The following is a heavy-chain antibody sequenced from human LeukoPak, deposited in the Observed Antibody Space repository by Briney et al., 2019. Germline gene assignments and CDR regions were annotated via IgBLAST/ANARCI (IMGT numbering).Heavy chain of an antibody. CDR2: ISAYNGNT. Sequence: ASVKVSCKVSGYTLTELSMHWVRQAPGQGLEWMGWISAYNGNTNYAQKLQGRVTMTTDTSTSTAYMELRSLRSDDTAVYYCSIGIAVPGTDYWGQGTLVTVSS. CDR3: SIGIAVPGTDY. CDR1: GYTLTELS. D-gene: IGHD6-19*01. V-gene: IGHV1-18*01. J-gene: IGHJ4*02.